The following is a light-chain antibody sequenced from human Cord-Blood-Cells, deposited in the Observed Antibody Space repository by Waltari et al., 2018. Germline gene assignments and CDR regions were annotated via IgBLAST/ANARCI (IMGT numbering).Light chain of an antibody. CDR1: NIGSKS. J-gene: IGLJ3*02. V-gene: IGLV3-21*04. CDR2: YDS. Sequence: SYVLTQPPSVSVAPGKTARITCGGNNIGSKSVHWYQQKPGQAPVLVIYYDSDRPSGIPERCSGSNSGNTATLTISRVEAGDEADYYCQVWDSSSDRVFGGGTKLTVL. CDR3: QVWDSSSDRV.